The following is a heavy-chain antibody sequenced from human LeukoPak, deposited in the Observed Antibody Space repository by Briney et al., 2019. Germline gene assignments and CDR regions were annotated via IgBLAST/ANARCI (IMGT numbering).Heavy chain of an antibody. D-gene: IGHD3-16*01. Sequence: QSGGSLRLSCAASGFTFCSYGMHWVRQAPGKGLEWVAFIRYDGSNKYYADSVKGRFTISRDNSKNTLYLQMNSLRAEDTAVYYCAKDLGGATDYWGQGTLVTVSS. J-gene: IGHJ4*02. V-gene: IGHV3-30*02. CDR2: IRYDGSNK. CDR1: GFTFCSYG. CDR3: AKDLGGATDY.